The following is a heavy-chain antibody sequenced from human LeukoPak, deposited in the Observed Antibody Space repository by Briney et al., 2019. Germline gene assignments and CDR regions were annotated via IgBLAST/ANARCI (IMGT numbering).Heavy chain of an antibody. V-gene: IGHV1-24*01. CDR3: AAVSGHYTLLDA. Sequence: GASVKVPCKISGYTLNDISVHWVRQPPGQGLEWMGGVDPDDGKRVYAQKFQGRVTMTEDTSTSTAYMELSRLRSEDTAVYFCAAVSGHYTLLDAWGQGDLVTVST. D-gene: IGHD4-11*01. J-gene: IGHJ5*02. CDR1: GYTLNDIS. CDR2: VDPDDGKR.